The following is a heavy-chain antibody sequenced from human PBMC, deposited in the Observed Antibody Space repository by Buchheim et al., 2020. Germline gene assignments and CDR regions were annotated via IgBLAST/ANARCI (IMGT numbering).Heavy chain of an antibody. D-gene: IGHD3-10*01. CDR2: IYYSGST. J-gene: IGHJ2*01. CDR1: GGSISSYY. CDR3: ARDRFMVRGVFDL. Sequence: QVQLQESGPGLVKPSETLSLTCTVSGGSISSYYWSWIRQPPGKGLEWIGYIYYSGSTNYNPSLKSRVTISVDTSKNQFSLKLSSVTAADTAVYYCARDRFMVRGVFDLWGRGTL. V-gene: IGHV4-59*01.